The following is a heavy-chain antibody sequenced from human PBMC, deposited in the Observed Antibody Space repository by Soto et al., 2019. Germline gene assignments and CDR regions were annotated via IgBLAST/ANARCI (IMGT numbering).Heavy chain of an antibody. CDR3: ARDLYYYGSGSYFSY. J-gene: IGHJ4*02. CDR1: GYTFTSYG. V-gene: IGHV1-18*01. D-gene: IGHD3-10*01. Sequence: QVQLVQSGAEVKKPGASVKVSCKASGYTFTSYGISWVRQAPGQGLEWMGWISAYNGNTKYAQKLQGRVTMTTDTSTSTAYMELRSLRSDDTAVYYCARDLYYYGSGSYFSYWGQGTLVTVSS. CDR2: ISAYNGNT.